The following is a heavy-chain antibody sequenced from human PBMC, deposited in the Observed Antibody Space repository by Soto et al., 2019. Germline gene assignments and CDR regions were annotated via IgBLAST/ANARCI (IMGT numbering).Heavy chain of an antibody. V-gene: IGHV5-51*01. Sequence: GESLKLSCKGSGYSFTSYWIGWVRQMPGKGLEWMGITYPGDSDTRYSPSFQGQVTISADKSISTAYLQWSSLKASDTAMYYCARQQWSSSGLGYYFDYWGQGTLVTVSS. D-gene: IGHD6-6*01. CDR2: TYPGDSDT. CDR1: GYSFTSYW. J-gene: IGHJ4*02. CDR3: ARQQWSSSGLGYYFDY.